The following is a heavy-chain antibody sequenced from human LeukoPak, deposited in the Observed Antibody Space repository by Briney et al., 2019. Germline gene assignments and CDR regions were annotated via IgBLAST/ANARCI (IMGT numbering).Heavy chain of an antibody. CDR3: ARSWNSACDY. J-gene: IGHJ4*02. V-gene: IGHV1-18*01. CDR1: GYTFTNYG. CDR2: ISGYNGAT. Sequence: ASVTVSCKASGYTFTNYGIMLVRQAPGQELEWMGWISGYNGATDYAQKFQGRVTMTTDTSTSTAYMEMRSLRSDDTAVYFCARSWNSACDYWGQGTLVTVSS. D-gene: IGHD1-7*01.